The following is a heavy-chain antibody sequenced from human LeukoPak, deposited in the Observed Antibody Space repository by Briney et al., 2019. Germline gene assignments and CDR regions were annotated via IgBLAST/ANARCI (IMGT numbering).Heavy chain of an antibody. CDR3: ARGRITGTPGYFDY. CDR1: GGSISSYY. J-gene: IGHJ4*02. D-gene: IGHD1-20*01. CDR2: IYYSGST. Sequence: SETLSLTCTVSGGSISSYYWSWIRQPPGKGLEWIGYIYYSGSTNYNPSLKSRVTISVDTSKNQFSLKLSSVTAADTAVYYCARGRITGTPGYFDYWGQGTLVTVSS. V-gene: IGHV4-59*01.